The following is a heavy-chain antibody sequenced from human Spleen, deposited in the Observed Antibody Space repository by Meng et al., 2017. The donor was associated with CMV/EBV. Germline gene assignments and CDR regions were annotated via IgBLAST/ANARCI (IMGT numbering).Heavy chain of an antibody. Sequence: QVQLVQSGAEVKKPGASVKVSCKASGYTFTGYYMHWVRQAPGQGLEWMGWINPNSGGTNYAQKFQGRVTMTRDTSISTAYMELSSVTAADTAVYYCCSRRFGEWGYWGQGTLVTVSS. CDR3: CSRRFGEWGY. V-gene: IGHV1-2*02. CDR1: GYTFTGYY. D-gene: IGHD3-10*01. CDR2: INPNSGGT. J-gene: IGHJ4*02.